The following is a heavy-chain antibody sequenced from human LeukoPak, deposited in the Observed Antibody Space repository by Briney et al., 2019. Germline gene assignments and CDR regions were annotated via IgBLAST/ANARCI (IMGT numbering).Heavy chain of an antibody. Sequence: GGSLRLSCAASGFTFSRHWMTWVRQAPGKGLEWVADIKQDGSVKYYVDSVKGRFTISRDNAENSLFLQMNSLRAEDTAVYYCARDPGSSWFNFDYWGQGSLVTVSS. CDR2: IKQDGSVK. CDR3: ARDPGSSWFNFDY. D-gene: IGHD6-13*01. CDR1: GFTFSRHW. J-gene: IGHJ4*02. V-gene: IGHV3-7*01.